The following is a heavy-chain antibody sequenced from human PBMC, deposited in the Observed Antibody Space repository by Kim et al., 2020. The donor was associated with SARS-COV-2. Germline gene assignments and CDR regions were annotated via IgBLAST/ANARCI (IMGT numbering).Heavy chain of an antibody. D-gene: IGHD4-17*01. CDR3: ASYGPFDY. J-gene: IGHJ4*02. Sequence: GGSTYYADSVKGRFTISRDNSKNTLYLQMNSLRAEDTAVYYCASYGPFDYWGQGTLVTVSS. CDR2: GGST. V-gene: IGHV3-53*01.